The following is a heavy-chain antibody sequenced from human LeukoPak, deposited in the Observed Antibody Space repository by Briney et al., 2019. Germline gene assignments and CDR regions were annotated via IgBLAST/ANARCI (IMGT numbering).Heavy chain of an antibody. Sequence: ASETLSLTCTVSGGSVSSHYWSWIRQPPGKGLEWIGYIYYSGSTNYNPSLKSRVTISVDTSKNQFSLKLSSVTAADTAVYYCARAKYDFWSGYLYPYYYYMDVWGKGTTVTVSS. CDR1: GGSVSSHY. J-gene: IGHJ6*03. CDR3: ARAKYDFWSGYLYPYYYYMDV. V-gene: IGHV4-59*02. D-gene: IGHD3-3*01. CDR2: IYYSGST.